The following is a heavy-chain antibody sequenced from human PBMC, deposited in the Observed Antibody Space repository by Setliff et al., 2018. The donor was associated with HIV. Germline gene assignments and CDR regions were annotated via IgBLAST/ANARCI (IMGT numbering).Heavy chain of an antibody. J-gene: IGHJ4*02. CDR3: ASSPAWRSDYGLHTFDY. CDR1: GYSISSGYY. Sequence: SETLSLTCAVSGYSISSGYYWGWIRQPPGKGLEWIGSIYHSGSTYDSPSLKSRVTISVDTPKNQFSLKLSSVTAADTAVYYCASSPAWRSDYGLHTFDYWGPGTLVTAPQ. V-gene: IGHV4-38-2*01. D-gene: IGHD4-17*01. CDR2: IYHSGST.